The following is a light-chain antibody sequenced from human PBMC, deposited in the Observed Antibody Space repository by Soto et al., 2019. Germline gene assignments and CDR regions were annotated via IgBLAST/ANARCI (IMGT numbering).Light chain of an antibody. V-gene: IGKV1-39*01. Sequence: IQMTQSPSSLSASVGDRVPITCRASQSISSYLNWYQQKPGKAPKLLIYAASSLQSGVPSRFSGSGSGTDFTLTISSLQPEDFATYYCQQSYSTPWTFGQGTKVDI. CDR3: QQSYSTPWT. J-gene: IGKJ1*01. CDR1: QSISSY. CDR2: AAS.